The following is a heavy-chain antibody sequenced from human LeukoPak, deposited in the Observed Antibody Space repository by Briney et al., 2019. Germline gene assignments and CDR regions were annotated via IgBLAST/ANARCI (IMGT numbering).Heavy chain of an antibody. CDR3: ARADYDFWSGYFPYYYYGMDV. V-gene: IGHV3-21*01. CDR2: ISSSSYI. D-gene: IGHD3-3*01. J-gene: IGHJ6*02. CDR1: GFTFSSYS. Sequence: GSLRRSCAASGFTFSSYSMNWVRQAPGKGLEWVSSISSSSYIYYADSVKGRFTISRDNAKNSLYLQMNSLRAEDTAVYYCARADYDFWSGYFPYYYYGMDVWGQGTTVTVSS.